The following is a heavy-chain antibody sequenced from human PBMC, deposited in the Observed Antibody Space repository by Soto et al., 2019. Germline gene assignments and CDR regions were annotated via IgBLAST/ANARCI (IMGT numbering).Heavy chain of an antibody. CDR3: AKAPSIVGLPFDP. CDR1: GFTFDDYA. Sequence: PGGSLRLSCAASGFTFDDYAMHWVRQGPGKGLEWVSGISWNSGSIGYADSVKGRFTISRDNAKNSLYMQMNSLRAEDTALYYCAKAPSIVGLPFDPWGQGTLVTVSS. D-gene: IGHD6-6*01. CDR2: ISWNSGSI. V-gene: IGHV3-9*01. J-gene: IGHJ5*02.